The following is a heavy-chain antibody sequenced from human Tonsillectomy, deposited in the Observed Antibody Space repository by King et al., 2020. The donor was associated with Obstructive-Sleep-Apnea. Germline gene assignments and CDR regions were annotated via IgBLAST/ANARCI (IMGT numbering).Heavy chain of an antibody. CDR1: GVTFSSYW. CDR3: AGTGTIGVAGSLDY. D-gene: IGHD6-13*01. CDR2: INQHGSEK. V-gene: IGHV3-7*03. J-gene: IGHJ4*02. Sequence: VQLVESGGGLVQPGGSLRLSCAASGVTFSSYWMTWVRQAPGKGLEWVANINQHGSEKHYVDCVKGRFTISRDNDKNSLSLQMNSLRAEDTAVYYCAGTGTIGVAGSLDYWGQGTLVTVSS.